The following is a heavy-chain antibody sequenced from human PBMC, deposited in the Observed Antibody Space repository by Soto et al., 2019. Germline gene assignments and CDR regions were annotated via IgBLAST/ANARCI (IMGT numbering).Heavy chain of an antibody. V-gene: IGHV1-69*13. D-gene: IGHD3-22*01. CDR2: IIPIFGTA. J-gene: IGHJ4*02. CDR1: GYTFTSYG. CDR3: ARDFYYDSSGTSY. Sequence: SVKVSSKASGYTFTSYGISWVRQAPGQGLEWMGGIIPIFGTANYAQTFQGRVTITADESTSTAYMELSSLRSEDTAVYYCARDFYYDSSGTSYWGQGTLVTVSS.